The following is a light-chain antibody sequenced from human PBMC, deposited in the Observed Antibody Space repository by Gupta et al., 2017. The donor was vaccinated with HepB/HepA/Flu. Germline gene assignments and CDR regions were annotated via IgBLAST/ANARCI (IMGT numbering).Light chain of an antibody. Sequence: QSALTQPTSASGSRGQSVTISCTGTSSDVGGYNYVSWYQQHPGKGPKLLIYEVSKRPSGVPDRFSGSKSGNTASLTVSGLQAEDEADDYCSSYARREEVFGTGTKVTVL. CDR1: SSDVGGYNY. J-gene: IGLJ1*01. CDR2: EVS. V-gene: IGLV2-8*01. CDR3: SSYARREEV.